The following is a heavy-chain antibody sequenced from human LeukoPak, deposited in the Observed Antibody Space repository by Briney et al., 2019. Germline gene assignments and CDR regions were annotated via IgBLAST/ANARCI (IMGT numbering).Heavy chain of an antibody. Sequence: GASVKVSCKASGGTFSSYAISWVRQAPGQGLEWMGGIIPIFGTANYAQKFQGRVTITTDESTSTAYMELSSLRSEDTAVYYCERAQNTYYDFWSWGQGTLVTVSS. J-gene: IGHJ5*02. V-gene: IGHV1-69*05. CDR2: IIPIFGTA. D-gene: IGHD3-3*01. CDR3: ERAQNTYYDFWS. CDR1: GGTFSSYA.